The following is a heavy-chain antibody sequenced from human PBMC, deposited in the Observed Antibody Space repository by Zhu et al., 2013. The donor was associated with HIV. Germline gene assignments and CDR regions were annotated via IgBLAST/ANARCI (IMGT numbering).Heavy chain of an antibody. CDR3: ARTLLDTTQLFSFGMDV. J-gene: IGHJ6*02. D-gene: IGHD5-18*01. V-gene: IGHV1-2*02. Sequence: QVQLVQSGAEVKKPGASVKVSCQASAYSFTAYYIHWVRQAPGQGLEWMGWINPNNGRTKYAQKFQGRVTMTRDTSISTAYMELSTVRSDDTAVYYCARTLLDTTQLFSFGMDVWGQGTTVTVS. CDR1: AYSFTAYY. CDR2: INPNNGRT.